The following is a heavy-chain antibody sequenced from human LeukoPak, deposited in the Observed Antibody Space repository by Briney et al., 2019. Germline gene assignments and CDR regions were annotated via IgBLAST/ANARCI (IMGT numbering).Heavy chain of an antibody. Sequence: SETLSLTCAVSGGSMSRVSYYWGWVRQPPGKGLEWIGSIYHSGSTYYNPSLKSRVTISVDTSKNQFSLKLSSVTAADTAVYYCARPPMVRGGTDYWGQGTLVTVSS. CDR3: ARPPMVRGGTDY. CDR2: IYHSGST. CDR1: GGSMSRVSYY. J-gene: IGHJ4*02. D-gene: IGHD3-10*01. V-gene: IGHV4-39*07.